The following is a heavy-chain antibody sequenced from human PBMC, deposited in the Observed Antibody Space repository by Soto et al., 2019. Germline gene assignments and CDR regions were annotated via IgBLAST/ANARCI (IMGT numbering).Heavy chain of an antibody. CDR3: ARGGGVGVAGSAAFDM. J-gene: IGHJ3*02. CDR1: GYPVTAYY. D-gene: IGHD3-3*01. CDR2: INPATGAA. V-gene: IGHV1-2*02. Sequence: QLHLVQSGAVVKKPGASVTVSCSASGYPVTAYYMHWVRQAPGRGLEWMGGINPATGAAKYTQTFQGRVTMTRDTATGTVFMELSGLPSEDTAVFYCARGGGVGVAGSAAFDMWGQGTLVTVSS.